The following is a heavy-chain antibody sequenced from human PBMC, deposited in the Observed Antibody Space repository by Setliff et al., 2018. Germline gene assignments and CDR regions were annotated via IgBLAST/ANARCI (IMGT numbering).Heavy chain of an antibody. V-gene: IGHV3-11*04. Sequence: VGSLRLSCAASGFTSSDYYMTWIRQAPGKGLEWVSYISRGGNTIYYADSVKGRFTISRDNARDSLFLQMSSLRAEDTAVYYCAREVVGAPSTFDIWGQGTMVTVSS. D-gene: IGHD1-26*01. CDR2: ISRGGNTI. CDR3: AREVVGAPSTFDI. J-gene: IGHJ3*02. CDR1: GFTSSDYY.